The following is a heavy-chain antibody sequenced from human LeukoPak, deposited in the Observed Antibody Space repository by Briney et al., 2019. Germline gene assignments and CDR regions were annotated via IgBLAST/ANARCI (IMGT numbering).Heavy chain of an antibody. CDR3: TRLTVTFGGVIDDY. D-gene: IGHD3-16*02. CDR2: VRSKANSYAT. V-gene: IGHV3-73*01. J-gene: IGHJ4*02. Sequence: PGGSLRLSCAASGFTFSDYYMSWIRLAPGKGLEWVGRVRSKANSYATAYAASVKGRFTISRDDSKNTAYLQMNSLKTEDTAVYYCTRLTVTFGGVIDDYWGQGTLVTVSS. CDR1: GFTFSDYY.